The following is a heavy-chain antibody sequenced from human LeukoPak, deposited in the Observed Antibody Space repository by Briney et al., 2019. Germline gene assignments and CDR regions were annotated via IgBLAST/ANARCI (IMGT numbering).Heavy chain of an antibody. CDR2: ISSSSSYI. D-gene: IGHD6-13*01. CDR1: GFTFSSYS. CDR3: ARGYSSSWHHYYYYMDV. J-gene: IGHJ6*03. Sequence: GGSLRLSCAASGFTFSSYSMNWVRQAPGKGLEWVSSISSSSSYIYYADSAKGRFTISRDNAKNSLYLQMNSLRAEDTAVYYCARGYSSSWHHYYYYMDVWGKGTTVTVSS. V-gene: IGHV3-21*01.